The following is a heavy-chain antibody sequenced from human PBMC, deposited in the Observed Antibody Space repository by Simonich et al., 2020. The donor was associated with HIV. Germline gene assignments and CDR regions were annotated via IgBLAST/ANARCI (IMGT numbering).Heavy chain of an antibody. CDR3: ARDLVPYSSGWYGDY. D-gene: IGHD6-19*01. V-gene: IGHV3-30*07. CDR1: GFTFSSYA. CDR2: ISYDGSNK. J-gene: IGHJ4*02. Sequence: QVQLVESGGGVVQPGRSLRLSCAASGFTFSSYAMHWVRQAPGKGLEWVAIISYDGSNKDYADSVKGRFTISRDNSKNTLYLQMNSLRAEDTAVYYCARDLVPYSSGWYGDYWGQGTLVTVSS.